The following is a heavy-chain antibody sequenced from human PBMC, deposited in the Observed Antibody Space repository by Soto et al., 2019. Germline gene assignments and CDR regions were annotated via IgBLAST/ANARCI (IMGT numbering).Heavy chain of an antibody. D-gene: IGHD3-10*01. CDR2: ISYDGSNK. CDR1: GFTFSSYA. J-gene: IGHJ3*02. CDR3: AITYYYGSGSYYNRSAFDI. Sequence: GGSLRLSCAASGFTFSSYAMHRVRQAPGKGLEWVAVISYDGSNKYYADSVKGRFTISRDNSKNTLYLQMNSLRAEDTAVYYCAITYYYGSGSYYNRSAFDIWGQGTMVTVSS. V-gene: IGHV3-30-3*01.